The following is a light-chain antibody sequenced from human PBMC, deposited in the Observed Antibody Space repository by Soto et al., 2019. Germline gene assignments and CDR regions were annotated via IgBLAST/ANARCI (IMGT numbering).Light chain of an antibody. J-gene: IGKJ3*01. V-gene: IGKV3-11*01. CDR2: DAS. Sequence: EIVLTQSPATLSLSPGERATLSCSASQSISDYLGWYQQKPGQPPRLLIYDASNRAPGIPARFSGSGSGTDFTLTISRLEPEDFAVYYCQQRSDWSFTFGPGTKVDIQ. CDR1: QSISDY. CDR3: QQRSDWSFT.